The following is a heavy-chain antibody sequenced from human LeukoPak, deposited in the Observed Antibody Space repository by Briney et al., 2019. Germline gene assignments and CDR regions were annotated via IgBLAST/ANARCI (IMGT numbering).Heavy chain of an antibody. CDR3: ARPYCSSTSCYLGWFDP. D-gene: IGHD2-2*01. CDR1: GVSISSYY. V-gene: IGHV4-4*07. Sequence: SETLSLTCTVSGVSISSYYWSWIRQPAGKGLEWIGRIHTSGTTNYNPSLKSRVTMSVDTSKNQFSLKLSSVTAADTAVYYCARPYCSSTSCYLGWFDPWGQGTLVTVSS. J-gene: IGHJ5*02. CDR2: IHTSGTT.